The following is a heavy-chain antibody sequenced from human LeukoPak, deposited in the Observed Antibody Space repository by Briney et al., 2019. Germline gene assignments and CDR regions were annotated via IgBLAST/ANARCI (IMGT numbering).Heavy chain of an antibody. CDR1: GGSFSGYY. CDR2: INHSGST. CDR3: ARVRGATYDY. D-gene: IGHD3-10*01. J-gene: IGHJ4*02. Sequence: SETLSLTRAVYGGSFSGYYWSWIRQPPGKGLEWIGEINHSGSTNYNPSLKSRVTISVDTSKNQFSLKLSSVTAADTAVYYCARVRGATYDYWGQGTLVTVSS. V-gene: IGHV4-34*01.